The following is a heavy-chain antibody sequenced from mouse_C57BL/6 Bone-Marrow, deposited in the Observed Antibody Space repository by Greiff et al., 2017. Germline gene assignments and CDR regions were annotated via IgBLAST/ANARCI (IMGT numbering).Heavy chain of an antibody. J-gene: IGHJ2*01. V-gene: IGHV1-9*01. D-gene: IGHD1-1*01. CDR1: GYTFTAYW. CDR3: CYGSSFDY. Sequence: VQLQQSGAELMQPGASVKLSCKATGYTFTAYWVEWVKQRPGHGLEWIGEILPGSGSTTYTVKFQGKATFTADTSSNTAYLQLSSLTTEDSAIYDCCYGSSFDYWGQGTTLTVSS. CDR2: ILPGSGST.